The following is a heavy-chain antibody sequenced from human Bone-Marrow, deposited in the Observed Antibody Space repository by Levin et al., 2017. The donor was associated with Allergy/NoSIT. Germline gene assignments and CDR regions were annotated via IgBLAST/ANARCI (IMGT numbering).Heavy chain of an antibody. CDR1: GFTFSGYV. Sequence: AGGSLRLSCAASGFTFSGYVIHWVRQAPGKGLEWVALIWFDGSRTYYADSVKGRFTISRDNSNNTLHLQMNSLRGEDTAVYYCARDAGDDSVGYYFDSWGQGTLVTVSS. CDR2: IWFDGSRT. J-gene: IGHJ4*02. CDR3: ARDAGDDSVGYYFDS. D-gene: IGHD3-22*01. V-gene: IGHV3-33*01.